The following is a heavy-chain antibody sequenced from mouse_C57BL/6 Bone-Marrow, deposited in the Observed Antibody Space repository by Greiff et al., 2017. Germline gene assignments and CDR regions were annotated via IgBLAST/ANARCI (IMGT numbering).Heavy chain of an antibody. V-gene: IGHV1-66*01. CDR2: IYPGSGNT. CDR1: GYSFTSYY. J-gene: IGHJ2*01. D-gene: IGHD3-2*02. Sequence: QVQLKQSGPELVKPGASVKISCKASGYSFTSYYINWVKQRPGQGLEWIGWIYPGSGNTKYNEKFKGKATLTADTSSSTAYMQLSSLQSEGSAFYYCARSQLRLRLDYWGQGTTLTVSS. CDR3: ARSQLRLRLDY.